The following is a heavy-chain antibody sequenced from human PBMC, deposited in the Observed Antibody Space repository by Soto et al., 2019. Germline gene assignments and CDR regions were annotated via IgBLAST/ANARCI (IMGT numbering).Heavy chain of an antibody. Sequence: PSATLSLTCAVYGESFSGYIWTWIRQTPGKGLQWIGQINHSGSASYNPSLKSRVSISVHTSNSQFSLELSSVTAADTAVYYCARGLITGSHYSGGWYYFDSWGQGTQVTVS. J-gene: IGHJ4*02. V-gene: IGHV4-34*01. CDR2: INHSGSA. D-gene: IGHD6-19*01. CDR3: ARGLITGSHYSGGWYYFDS. CDR1: GESFSGYI.